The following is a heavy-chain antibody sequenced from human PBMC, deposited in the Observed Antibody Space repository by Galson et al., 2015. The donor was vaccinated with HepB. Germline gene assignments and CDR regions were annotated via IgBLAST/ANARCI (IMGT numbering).Heavy chain of an antibody. Sequence: SLRLSCAASGFTFSSYGMHWVRQAPGKGLEWVAVISYDGSNKYYADSVKGRFTISRDNSKNTLYLQMNSLRAEDTAVYYCAKDQHLGWNSGDYYMDVWGKGTTVTVSS. D-gene: IGHD1-7*01. V-gene: IGHV3-30*18. CDR2: ISYDGSNK. CDR3: AKDQHLGWNSGDYYMDV. CDR1: GFTFSSYG. J-gene: IGHJ6*03.